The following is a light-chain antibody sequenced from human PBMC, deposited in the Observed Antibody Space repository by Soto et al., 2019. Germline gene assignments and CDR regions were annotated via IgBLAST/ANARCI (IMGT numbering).Light chain of an antibody. V-gene: IGKV1-8*01. Sequence: AIRMTQSPSSFSASTGDSVTITCRASQGISSYLAWYQQKPGKAPKLLIYAASTLQSGVPSRFSGSGSGTDFTLTLSCLQSEDFATFYCQQSFVTPLTFGPGTRLEIK. CDR3: QQSFVTPLT. J-gene: IGKJ5*01. CDR1: QGISSY. CDR2: AAS.